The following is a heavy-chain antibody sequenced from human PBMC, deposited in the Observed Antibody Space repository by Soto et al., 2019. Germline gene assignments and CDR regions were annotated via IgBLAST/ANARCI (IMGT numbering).Heavy chain of an antibody. CDR2: IHQDGSEK. Sequence: PGGSLRLSCAASGFTFSSYWMSWVCQAPGKGLEWVANIHQDGSEKYYVDSVKGRFTISRDNAKKSLFLQMSILRAEDTAVYYCARELGGIIGAGFAYRGQGTLVTVSS. V-gene: IGHV3-7*01. CDR3: ARELGGIIGAGFAY. CDR1: GFTFSSYW. J-gene: IGHJ4*02. D-gene: IGHD6-13*01.